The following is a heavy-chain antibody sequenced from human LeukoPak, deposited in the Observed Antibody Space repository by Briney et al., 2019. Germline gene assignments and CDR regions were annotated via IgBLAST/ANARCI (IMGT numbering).Heavy chain of an antibody. CDR3: ARDAGSRDGYNEAYYYYDYMDV. D-gene: IGHD5-24*01. V-gene: IGHV1-2*02. CDR1: GYSFSYSF. Sequence: ASVKVSCKASGYSFSYSFMHWVRQAPGQGREGMGCINPNCCGTNYVQKFQGRVTMTRDTSISTAYMELSRLTSDDTAVYYCARDAGSRDGYNEAYYYYDYMDVWGKGTTVTVSS. J-gene: IGHJ6*03. CDR2: INPNCCGT.